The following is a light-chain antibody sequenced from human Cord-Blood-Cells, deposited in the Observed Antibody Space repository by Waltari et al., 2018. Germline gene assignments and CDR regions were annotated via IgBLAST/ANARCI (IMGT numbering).Light chain of an antibody. Sequence: QSALTQPASVSGSPGQSITISCTATSRDVGSYNLFSWYQQHPGKAPKLMIYEGSKRPSGVSNRFSGSKSGNTASLTISGLQAEDEADYYCCSYAGSSTLVFGGGTKLTVL. V-gene: IGLV2-23*01. CDR2: EGS. CDR1: SRDVGSYNL. J-gene: IGLJ2*01. CDR3: CSYAGSSTLV.